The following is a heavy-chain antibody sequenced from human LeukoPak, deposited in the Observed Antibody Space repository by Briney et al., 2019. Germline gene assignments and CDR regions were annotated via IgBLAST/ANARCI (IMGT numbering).Heavy chain of an antibody. CDR2: IYYSGST. Sequence: SETLSLTCTVSGGSISSHYWSWIRHPPGKGLEWIGYIYYSGSTNYNPSLKSRVTISVDTSKNQFSLKLSSVTAADPAVYYCARDSVGELSKGYYYYYYMDVWGKGTTVTVSS. V-gene: IGHV4-59*11. CDR1: GGSISSHY. J-gene: IGHJ6*03. CDR3: ARDSVGELSKGYYYYYYMDV. D-gene: IGHD3-10*01.